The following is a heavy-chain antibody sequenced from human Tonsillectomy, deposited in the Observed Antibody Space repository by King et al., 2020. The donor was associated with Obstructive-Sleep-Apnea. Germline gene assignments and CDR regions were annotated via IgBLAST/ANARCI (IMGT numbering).Heavy chain of an antibody. Sequence: QLQESGPGLVKPSETLALTCTVSGGSISSYYWSWIRQPPGKGLEWIGYIYYSGSTNYNPSPKSRVTISVETSKNQSSLKLSSVTAADTAVYYCAREGGSSSCFDYWGQGTLVTVSS. CDR3: AREGGSSSCFDY. D-gene: IGHD6-13*01. J-gene: IGHJ4*02. V-gene: IGHV4-59*01. CDR1: GGSISSYY. CDR2: IYYSGST.